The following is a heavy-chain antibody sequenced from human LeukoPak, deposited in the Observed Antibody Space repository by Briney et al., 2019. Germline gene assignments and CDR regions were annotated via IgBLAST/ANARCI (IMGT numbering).Heavy chain of an antibody. CDR1: SGSINTYY. V-gene: IGHV4-59*08. CDR2: IYYSGST. CDR3: ARPSGGPPLSWFDP. J-gene: IGHJ5*02. Sequence: SETLSLTCTVSSGSINTYYWSWIRQPPGKGLEWIGYIYYSGSTYYNPSLKSRVTISVDTSKNQFSLKLSSVTAADTAVYYCARPSGGPPLSWFDPWGQGTLVTVSS. D-gene: IGHD2/OR15-2a*01.